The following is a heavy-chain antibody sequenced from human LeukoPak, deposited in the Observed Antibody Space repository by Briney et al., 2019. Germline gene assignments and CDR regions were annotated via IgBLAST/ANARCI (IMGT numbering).Heavy chain of an antibody. J-gene: IGHJ4*02. CDR1: GGSISSSSYY. CDR2: IYYSGST. V-gene: IGHV4-39*01. D-gene: IGHD5-18*01. CDR3: ARRVVDTAPNFDY. Sequence: KTSETLSLTCTVSGGSISSSSYYWGWIRQPPGKGLEWIGSIYYSGSTYYNPSLKSRVTISVDTSKNQFSLKLSSVTAADTAVYYCARRVVDTAPNFDYWGQGTLVTVSS.